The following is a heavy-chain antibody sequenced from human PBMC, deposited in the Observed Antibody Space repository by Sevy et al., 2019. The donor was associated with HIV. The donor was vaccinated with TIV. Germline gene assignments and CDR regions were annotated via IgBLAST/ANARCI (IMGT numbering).Heavy chain of an antibody. CDR3: VSSGWLPFDY. Sequence: GGSLRLSCAASGFTFSSYEMNWVRQAPGKGLEWVSYISSSGSTIYYADSVKGRFTISRENAKNSLYLQMNSLRAEDTAVYYCVSSGWLPFDYWGQGTLVTVSS. J-gene: IGHJ4*02. CDR1: GFTFSSYE. V-gene: IGHV3-48*03. CDR2: ISSSGSTI. D-gene: IGHD6-19*01.